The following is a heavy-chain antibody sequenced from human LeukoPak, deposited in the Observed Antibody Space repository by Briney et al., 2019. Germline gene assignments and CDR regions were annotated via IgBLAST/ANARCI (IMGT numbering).Heavy chain of an antibody. CDR1: GFTFSIYT. V-gene: IGHV3-21*01. CDR3: AKRGEKYSNGWFIDY. D-gene: IGHD6-19*01. CDR2: ISSSSSYI. Sequence: GGSLRLSCAASGFTFSIYTMNWVRQAPGKGLEWVSSISSSSSYIYYADSVKGRFTISRDNAKNSLYLQLNSLRAEDTAVYYCAKRGEKYSNGWFIDYWGQGTLVTVSS. J-gene: IGHJ4*02.